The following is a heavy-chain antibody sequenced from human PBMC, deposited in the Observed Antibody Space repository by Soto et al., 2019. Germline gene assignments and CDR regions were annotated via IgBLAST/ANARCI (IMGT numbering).Heavy chain of an antibody. D-gene: IGHD3-10*01. Sequence: QVQLQQWGAGLLKPSETLSLTCAVYGGSFSGYYWSWIRQPPGKGLEWIGEINHSGSTNYNPSIKSRVLRSVDTSRYQFSLKLRSVTAADTAVYYCARERGVLLWFGELHYFDYWGQGTLVTVSS. J-gene: IGHJ4*02. CDR2: INHSGST. CDR3: ARERGVLLWFGELHYFDY. V-gene: IGHV4-34*01. CDR1: GGSFSGYY.